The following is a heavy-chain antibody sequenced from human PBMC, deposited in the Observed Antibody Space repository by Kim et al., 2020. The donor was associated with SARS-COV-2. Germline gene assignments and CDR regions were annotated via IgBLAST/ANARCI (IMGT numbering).Heavy chain of an antibody. Sequence: GGSLRLSCAASGFTFSSYSMNWVRQAPGKGLEWVSSISSSSSYIYYADSVKGRFTISRDNAKNSLYLQMNSLRAEDTAVYYCARVGEIAVAGPKSYYYYYGMDVWGQGTTVTVSS. D-gene: IGHD6-19*01. V-gene: IGHV3-21*01. CDR3: ARVGEIAVAGPKSYYYYYGMDV. CDR1: GFTFSSYS. J-gene: IGHJ6*02. CDR2: ISSSSSYI.